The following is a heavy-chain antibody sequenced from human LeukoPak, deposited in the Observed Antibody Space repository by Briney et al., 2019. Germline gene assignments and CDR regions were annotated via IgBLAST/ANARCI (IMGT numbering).Heavy chain of an antibody. CDR1: GFSFDDYA. V-gene: IGHV3-43D*03. CDR2: ISWDGART. D-gene: IGHD3-22*01. J-gene: IGHJ4*02. Sequence: GGSLRLSCAASGFSFDDYAMHWVRQPPGKGLEWVSLISWDGARTYYADSVKGRFTISRDNNKNSLYLQMNSLRSEDTAFYYCAKSHYYHSSTKTAYFDSWGQGTPVTVSS. CDR3: AKSHYYHSSTKTAYFDS.